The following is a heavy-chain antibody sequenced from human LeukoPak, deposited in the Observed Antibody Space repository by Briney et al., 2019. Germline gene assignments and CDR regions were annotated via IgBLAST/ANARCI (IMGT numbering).Heavy chain of an antibody. V-gene: IGHV3-48*03. CDR2: ISPTGYTI. J-gene: IGHJ4*02. CDR3: ARVGYHGSGSFDY. Sequence: GGSLRLSCAASTFPFSNYEMNWVRQAPGQGLEWVSYISPTGYTIYYADSVKGRFTISRDSAKNSLYLQMSSLRAEETAVYYCARVGYHGSGSFDYWGQGTLVTVSS. CDR1: TFPFSNYE. D-gene: IGHD3-10*01.